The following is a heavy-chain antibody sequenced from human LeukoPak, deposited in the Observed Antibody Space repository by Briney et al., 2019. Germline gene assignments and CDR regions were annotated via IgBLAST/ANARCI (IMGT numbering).Heavy chain of an antibody. J-gene: IGHJ6*03. CDR3: ARDRTPGCSSTSCYGGYYYYYMDV. Sequence: PSQTLSLTCTVSGGSISSGSYYWSWIRQPAGKGLEWIGRIYTSGSTNYNPSLKSRVTISVDTSKNQFSLKLSSVTAADTAVYYRARDRTPGCSSTSCYGGYYYYYMDVWGKGTTVTVSS. CDR1: GGSISSGSYY. V-gene: IGHV4-61*02. D-gene: IGHD2-2*01. CDR2: IYTSGST.